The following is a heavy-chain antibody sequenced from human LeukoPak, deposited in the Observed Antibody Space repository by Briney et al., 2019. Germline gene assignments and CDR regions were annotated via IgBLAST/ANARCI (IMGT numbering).Heavy chain of an antibody. V-gene: IGHV4-39*07. J-gene: IGHJ4*01. D-gene: IGHD3-3*01. CDR2: ISYTGST. CDR1: GGSISSRSCC. Sequence: SETLSLTCTVSGGSISSRSCCWRWIRHPPGKGLEWIGSISYTGSTYYNPSLKSRATISVDRSNNQFSLNLSSVTAAVSAVYYCARDRDFWSGYYNFDYWGQETLVTVSS. CDR3: ARDRDFWSGYYNFDY.